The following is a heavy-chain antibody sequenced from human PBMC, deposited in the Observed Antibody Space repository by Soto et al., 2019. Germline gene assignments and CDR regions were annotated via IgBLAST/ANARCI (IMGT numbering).Heavy chain of an antibody. J-gene: IGHJ3*02. CDR2: IWHDGSNK. CDR3: ARNYYDSSGYSTDAFDI. CDR1: GFTFSSYG. D-gene: IGHD3-22*01. V-gene: IGHV3-33*01. Sequence: QVQLVESGGGVVQPGRSLRLSCAASGFTFSSYGMHWVRQAPGKGLEWVAVIWHDGSNKYYADSVKGRFTISRDNSKNTLYLQMNSLRAEDTAVYYCARNYYDSSGYSTDAFDIWGQGTMVTVSS.